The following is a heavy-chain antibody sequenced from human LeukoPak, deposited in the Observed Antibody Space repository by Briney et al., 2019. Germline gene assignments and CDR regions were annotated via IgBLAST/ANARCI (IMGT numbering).Heavy chain of an antibody. CDR1: GGSISSSSYY. V-gene: IGHV4-39*07. Sequence: SSETLSLTCTVSGGSISSSSYYWGWIRQPPGKGLEWIGSIYHSGSTYYNPSLKSRVTISVDTSKNQFSLKLSSVTAADTAVYYCATDYGDYGVLAEYFQHWGQGTLVTVSS. J-gene: IGHJ1*01. D-gene: IGHD4-17*01. CDR2: IYHSGST. CDR3: ATDYGDYGVLAEYFQH.